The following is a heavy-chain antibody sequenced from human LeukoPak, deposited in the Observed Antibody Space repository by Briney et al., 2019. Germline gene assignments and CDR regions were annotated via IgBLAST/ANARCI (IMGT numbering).Heavy chain of an antibody. CDR3: AKEGPGYCSSTSCYHVVSYYYGMDV. Sequence: GGSLRLSCAASGFTFSSYAMSWVRQAPGKGLEWVSAISGSGGSTYYADSVKGRFSISRDNSKNTLYLQMNSLRAEDTAVYYCAKEGPGYCSSTSCYHVVSYYYGMDVWGQGTTVTVSS. D-gene: IGHD2-2*01. J-gene: IGHJ6*02. V-gene: IGHV3-23*01. CDR1: GFTFSSYA. CDR2: ISGSGGST.